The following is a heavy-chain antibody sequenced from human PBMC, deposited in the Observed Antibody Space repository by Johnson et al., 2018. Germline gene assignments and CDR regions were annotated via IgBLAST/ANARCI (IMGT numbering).Heavy chain of an antibody. D-gene: IGHD5-18*01. CDR3: ARADGYNYGLDAFDI. CDR2: IYYSGTT. Sequence: QVQLQESGPGLVKXSQTXSLXCTVSGDSINSGGYYWTWIRQHPAKGLEWIGYIYYSGTTYYNPSLKSRLAISMDTSKNQFSLDLRSVTAAETAISYCARADGYNYGLDAFDIWGQGTMVTVSS. V-gene: IGHV4-31*03. CDR1: GDSINSGGYY. J-gene: IGHJ3*02.